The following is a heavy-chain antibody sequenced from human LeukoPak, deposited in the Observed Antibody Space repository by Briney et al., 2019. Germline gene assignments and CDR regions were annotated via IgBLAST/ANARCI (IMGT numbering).Heavy chain of an antibody. J-gene: IGHJ1*01. CDR1: GFTFSSYW. Sequence: QPGGSLRLSCAASGFTFSSYWMSWVRQAPGKGLEWVANIKKDGSEKYYVDSVKGRFTISRDNAKNSLYLQMNSLRAEDTAVYYCARGGGGHYYDSSGYYYFGYFQHWGQGTLVTVSS. V-gene: IGHV3-7*01. CDR2: IKKDGSEK. D-gene: IGHD3-22*01. CDR3: ARGGGGHYYDSSGYYYFGYFQH.